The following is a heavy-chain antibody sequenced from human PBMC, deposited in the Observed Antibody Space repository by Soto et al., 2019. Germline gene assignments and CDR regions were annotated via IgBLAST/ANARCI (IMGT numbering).Heavy chain of an antibody. V-gene: IGHV1-46*03. Sequence: ASVKVSCKAFGYTFTSYYMHWVRQAPGQGLEWMGIINPSGGSTSYAQRFQGRVTMTRDTSTSTVYMELSSLRSEDTAVYYCARNSRLHYFDYWGQGTLVTVSS. CDR2: INPSGGST. CDR3: ARNSRLHYFDY. CDR1: GYTFTSYY. J-gene: IGHJ4*02.